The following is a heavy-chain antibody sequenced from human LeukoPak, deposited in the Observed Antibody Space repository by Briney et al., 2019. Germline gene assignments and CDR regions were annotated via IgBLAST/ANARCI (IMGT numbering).Heavy chain of an antibody. CDR3: ARYDSSDQYYDY. D-gene: IGHD3-22*01. J-gene: IGHJ4*02. Sequence: SETLSLTCTVSGGSVNSGSYYWSWIRQPPGKGLEWIGYIYYSGSTNYNPSLKSRVTISVDTSKNQFSLKLSSVTAADTAVYYCARYDSSDQYYDYWGQGTLVTVSA. V-gene: IGHV4-61*01. CDR2: IYYSGST. CDR1: GGSVNSGSYY.